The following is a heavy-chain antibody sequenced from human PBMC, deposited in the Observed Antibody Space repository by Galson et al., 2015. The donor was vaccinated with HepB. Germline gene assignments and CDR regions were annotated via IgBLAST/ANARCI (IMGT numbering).Heavy chain of an antibody. J-gene: IGHJ4*02. Sequence: SLRLSCAASGFTFRNYAMSWVRQAPGKGLEWVSAITPSGDNTYSADSVKGRFTISRHNSKNTLFLQKTGLTADDTAIYYCARVHHEYTSGWYRQALYYFDSWGQGTLVAVSS. CDR2: ITPSGDNT. CDR1: GFTFRNYA. V-gene: IGHV3-23*01. CDR3: ARVHHEYTSGWYRQALYYFDS. D-gene: IGHD6-19*01.